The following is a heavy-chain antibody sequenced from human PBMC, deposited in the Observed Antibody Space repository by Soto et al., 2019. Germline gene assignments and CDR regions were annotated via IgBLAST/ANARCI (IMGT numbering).Heavy chain of an antibody. Sequence: EVQLFESGGGLVQPGGSLRLSCAASGFTFSSYAMSWVRKAPGNGLAWVSAISGSGGSTDYANSVKGRFTIPRDNSKNTLYLQMNSLRAEDTAVYYCAKTTYYDFWSGDGDYWGQGTLFTVSS. CDR2: ISGSGGST. CDR1: GFTFSSYA. D-gene: IGHD3-3*01. J-gene: IGHJ4*02. V-gene: IGHV3-23*01. CDR3: AKTTYYDFWSGDGDY.